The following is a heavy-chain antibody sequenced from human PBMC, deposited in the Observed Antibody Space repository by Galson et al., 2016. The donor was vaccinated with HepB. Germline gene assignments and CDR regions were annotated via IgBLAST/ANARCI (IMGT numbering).Heavy chain of an antibody. D-gene: IGHD2-21*01. CDR3: TTSLVYYFDY. V-gene: IGHV3-73*01. CDR2: IRSKASNYAT. J-gene: IGHJ4*02. Sequence: SLRLSCAASGFTFSGSAIHWVRQASGKGLEWVGRIRSKASNYATAYAASVKGRFTISRDDSKNTAYLKMNSLKTEDTAVYYCTTSLVYYFDYWGQGTLVTVSS. CDR1: GFTFSGSA.